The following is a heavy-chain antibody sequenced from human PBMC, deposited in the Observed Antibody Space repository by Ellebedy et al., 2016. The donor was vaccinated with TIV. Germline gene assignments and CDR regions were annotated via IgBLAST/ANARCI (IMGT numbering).Heavy chain of an antibody. Sequence: SETLSLTXSVSGGSISSSSYYWGWIRQPPGQGLEWIGSIHYSGSTYYNPSLKSRVTISVDTSENQISLKLSSVTAADTAVYYCARFGQQLTYWYFDLWGRGTLVTVSS. V-gene: IGHV4-39*01. CDR1: GGSISSSSYY. D-gene: IGHD6-13*01. CDR2: IHYSGST. J-gene: IGHJ2*01. CDR3: ARFGQQLTYWYFDL.